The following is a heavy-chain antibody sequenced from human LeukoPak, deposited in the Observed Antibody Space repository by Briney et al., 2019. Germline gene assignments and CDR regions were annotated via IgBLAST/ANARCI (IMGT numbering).Heavy chain of an antibody. CDR1: GFTVSSNY. J-gene: IGHJ4*02. V-gene: IGHV3-53*01. Sequence: PGGSLRLSCTASGFTVSSNYMTWVRQAPGMGLEWVSVIYSSGNTYYADSVKGRFTISRDNSKNTLYLQMNSLRAEDTAVYYCARGYCSSTSCYAGDYWGQGTLVTVSS. D-gene: IGHD2-2*01. CDR2: IYSSGNT. CDR3: ARGYCSSTSCYAGDY.